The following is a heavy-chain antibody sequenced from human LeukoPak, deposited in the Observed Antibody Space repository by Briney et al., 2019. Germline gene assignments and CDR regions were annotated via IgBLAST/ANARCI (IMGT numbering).Heavy chain of an antibody. D-gene: IGHD4-17*01. CDR2: IVVGSGNT. CDR1: GFTFTSSA. V-gene: IGHV1-58*02. CDR3: AKGETHTVTDAFEM. J-gene: IGHJ3*02. Sequence: GASVKVSCKASGFTFTSSAMQWVRQARGQRLEWIGWIVVGSGNTNYAQKFQERVTITRDMSTSTAYMELSSLRAEDTAVYYCAKGETHTVTDAFEMWGQGTMVTVSS.